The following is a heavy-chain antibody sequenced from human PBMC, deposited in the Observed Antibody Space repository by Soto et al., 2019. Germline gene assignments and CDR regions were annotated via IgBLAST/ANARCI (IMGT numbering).Heavy chain of an antibody. CDR1: VFSFGIDS. CDR3: ARWSYLDY. Sequence: GSLNLGCAASVFSFGIDSLSWVRQAPGKGLGWVSTISGSDGKTFYADSVKGRFSISRDTSQNTLYLQMNSLRADDTAIYYCARWSYLDYWGQGTRVTVSS. D-gene: IGHD3-3*01. CDR2: ISGSDGKT. V-gene: IGHV3-23*01. J-gene: IGHJ4*02.